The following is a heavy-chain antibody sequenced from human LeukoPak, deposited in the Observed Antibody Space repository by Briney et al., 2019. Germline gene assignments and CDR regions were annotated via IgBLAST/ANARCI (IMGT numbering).Heavy chain of an antibody. J-gene: IGHJ6*02. Sequence: SETLSLTCTVSGVSIGSSSYYWGWIRQPPGKGLEWIGEINHSGSTNYNPSLKSRVTISVDTSKNQFSLKLSSVTAADTAVYYCARDKWAAAAKGDYYYYGMDVWGQGTTVTVSS. D-gene: IGHD2-2*01. CDR1: GVSIGSSSYY. V-gene: IGHV4-39*07. CDR2: INHSGST. CDR3: ARDKWAAAAKGDYYYYGMDV.